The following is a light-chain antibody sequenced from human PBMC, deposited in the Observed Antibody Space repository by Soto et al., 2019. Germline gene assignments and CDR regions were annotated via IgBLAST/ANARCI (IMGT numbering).Light chain of an antibody. V-gene: IGKV1-9*01. CDR1: QGVSSY. J-gene: IGKJ1*01. CDR2: SAS. Sequence: IQLTQSPSSLSASVGDTVTITCRASQGVSSYLAWYQQKPGKAPKLLIYSASTLRSGVPSRFRGSGSGTDFTLTISSLQPEDFATYYCHQLNSYPRTFGQGTKVDIK. CDR3: HQLNSYPRT.